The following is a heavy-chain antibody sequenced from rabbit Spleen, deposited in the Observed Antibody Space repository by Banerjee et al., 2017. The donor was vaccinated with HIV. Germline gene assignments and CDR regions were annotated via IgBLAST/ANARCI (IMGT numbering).Heavy chain of an antibody. D-gene: IGHD8-1*01. CDR2: IAAVSSGDT. V-gene: IGHV1S40*01. J-gene: IGHJ6*01. CDR3: ARDTGTSFSTYGMDL. CDR1: GFSFNSGYD. Sequence: QSLEESGGGLVKPGASLTLTCKASGFSFNSGYDMCWVRQAPGKGLEWIACIAAVSSGDTYSATWAKGRFTISKTSSTTVTLQMTSLTAADTATYFCARDTGTSFSTYGMDLWARGPSSP.